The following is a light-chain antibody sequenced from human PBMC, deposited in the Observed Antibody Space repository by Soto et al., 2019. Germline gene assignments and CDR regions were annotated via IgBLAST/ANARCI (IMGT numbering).Light chain of an antibody. V-gene: IGLV2-14*01. CDR1: SSDVGGYNY. CDR2: EVS. Sequence: QSVLTQPASVSGSPGQSITISCSGTSSDVGGYNYVSWYQQLPGKAPKLMIYEVSNRPSGVSNRFSGSKSGNTASLTISGLQAEDEADYYCSSYTSSSTPLVFGTGTKLTVL. J-gene: IGLJ1*01. CDR3: SSYTSSSTPLV.